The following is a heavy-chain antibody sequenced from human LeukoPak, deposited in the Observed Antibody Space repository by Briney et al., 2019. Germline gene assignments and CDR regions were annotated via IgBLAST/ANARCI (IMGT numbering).Heavy chain of an antibody. CDR3: ARGLSGSYYEYYFDY. D-gene: IGHD3-10*01. Sequence: SETLSLTCAVSGYSIFSGYYWGWIRQPPGKGLEWLGSMYHSGSPYYNPSLKSRVTISVDTSKNQFSLKLSSVTAVDTAVYYCARGLSGSYYEYYFDYWGQGTLVTVSS. CDR1: GYSIFSGYY. J-gene: IGHJ4*02. CDR2: MYHSGSP. V-gene: IGHV4-38-2*01.